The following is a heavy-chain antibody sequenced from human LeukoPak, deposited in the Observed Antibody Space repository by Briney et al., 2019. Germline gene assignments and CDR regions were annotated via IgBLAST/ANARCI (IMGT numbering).Heavy chain of an antibody. CDR3: ASQFLGSDGYTY. D-gene: IGHD5-24*01. CDR2: INLDGSQK. V-gene: IGHV3-7*01. J-gene: IGHJ4*02. Sequence: GGSLRLSCAASGFTVFNYWMSWVRQAPGKGLEWVANINLDGSQKYYVDSLKGRFTISRDNAKNSLYLQMNSLRAEDTAVYYCASQFLGSDGYTYWGQGTLVTVSS. CDR1: GFTVFNYW.